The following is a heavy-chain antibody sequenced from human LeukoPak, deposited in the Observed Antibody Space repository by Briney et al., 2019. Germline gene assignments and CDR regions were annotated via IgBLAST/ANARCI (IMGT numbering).Heavy chain of an antibody. D-gene: IGHD3-3*01. Sequence: SGGSLRLSCAGSGFSISNYGMNWVRQAPGKGLEWLSYIRSDSSTKYYADSVEGRFTISRDNAQNSLYLQMNSLRAEDTAVYYCARSVFGVAKPMDVWGQGTTVTVSS. V-gene: IGHV3-48*01. CDR2: IRSDSSTK. CDR3: ARSVFGVAKPMDV. CDR1: GFSISNYG. J-gene: IGHJ6*02.